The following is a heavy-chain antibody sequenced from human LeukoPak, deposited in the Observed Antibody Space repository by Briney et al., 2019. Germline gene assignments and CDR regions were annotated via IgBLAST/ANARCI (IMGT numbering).Heavy chain of an antibody. CDR3: ARAPLRYSWFDP. CDR1: GGSVRSNNYY. D-gene: IGHD3-9*01. Sequence: SETLSLTCTVSGGSVRSNNYYWGWIRQPPGKGLEWVGNIFYSGNIYYNPSLKSRVTISVDTSKNQFSLRLSSVTAADTAVYYCARAPLRYSWFDPWGQGTLVTVSS. J-gene: IGHJ5*02. V-gene: IGHV4-39*07. CDR2: IFYSGNI.